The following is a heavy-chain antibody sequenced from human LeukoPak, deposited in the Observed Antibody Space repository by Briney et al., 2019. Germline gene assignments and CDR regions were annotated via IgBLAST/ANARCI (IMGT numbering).Heavy chain of an antibody. J-gene: IGHJ4*02. D-gene: IGHD3-10*01. CDR2: ISYDGSNK. Sequence: PGGSLRLSCAASGYTFSSYGMHWARQAPGKGLEWVAVISYDGSNKYYADSVKGRFTISRDNSKNTLYLQMNSLRAEDTAVYYCAKGGGWFGKSHYFDYWGQGTLVTVSS. V-gene: IGHV3-30*18. CDR1: GYTFSSYG. CDR3: AKGGGWFGKSHYFDY.